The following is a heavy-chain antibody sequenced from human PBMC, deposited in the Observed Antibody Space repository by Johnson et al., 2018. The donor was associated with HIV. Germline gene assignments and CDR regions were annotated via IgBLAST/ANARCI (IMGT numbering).Heavy chain of an antibody. V-gene: IGHV3-30*04. CDR1: GFTFSSYA. J-gene: IGHJ3*02. Sequence: QVQLVESGGGVVRPGWSLRLSCAASGFTFSSYAMHWVRQAPGKGLEWVAVISYDGSNKYYADSVKGRFTISRDNSKNTLYLQMNSLRAEDTAVYYCARDVLGAFDIWGQGTMVTVSS. D-gene: IGHD2-8*01. CDR2: ISYDGSNK. CDR3: ARDVLGAFDI.